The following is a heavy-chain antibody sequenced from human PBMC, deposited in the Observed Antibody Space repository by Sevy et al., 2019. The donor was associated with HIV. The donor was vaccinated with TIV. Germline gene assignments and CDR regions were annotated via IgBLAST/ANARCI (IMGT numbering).Heavy chain of an antibody. CDR2: ISAYNGNT. Sequence: ASVKVSCKASGYTFTSYGISWVRQAPGQGLEWMGWISAYNGNTNYAQKLQGRVTMTTDTSTSTAYMELRSLRSDDTAVYYCARDFRLRYFDWSLYYYSGMDVWGQGTTVTVSS. CDR3: ARDFRLRYFDWSLYYYSGMDV. D-gene: IGHD3-9*01. CDR1: GYTFTSYG. J-gene: IGHJ6*02. V-gene: IGHV1-18*01.